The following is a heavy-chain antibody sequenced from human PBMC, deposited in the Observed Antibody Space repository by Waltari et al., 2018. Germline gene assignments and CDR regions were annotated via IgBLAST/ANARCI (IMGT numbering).Heavy chain of an antibody. CDR1: GGSISSSSYY. V-gene: IGHV4-39*01. Sequence: QLQLQESGPGLVKPSETLSLTCTVSGGSISSSSYYWGWIRQPPGKGLGWIGTIYYSGSTYYNPSLKSRVTISVDTSKNQFSLKLSSVTAADTAVYYCARLRDGYKNGGIDYWGQGTLVTVSS. CDR3: ARLRDGYKNGGIDY. D-gene: IGHD5-12*01. CDR2: IYYSGST. J-gene: IGHJ4*02.